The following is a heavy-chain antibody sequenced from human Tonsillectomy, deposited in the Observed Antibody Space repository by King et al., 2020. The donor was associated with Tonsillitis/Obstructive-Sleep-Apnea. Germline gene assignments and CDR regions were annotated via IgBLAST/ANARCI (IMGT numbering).Heavy chain of an antibody. Sequence: VQLVESGGGLVQPGGSLRLSCAASGFTFSSYWMSWVRQAPGKGLEWVANIKQDGSEKYYVDSVKGRFTISRDNAKNSLYLQMNSLRAEDTAVYYCAIDFWSGNYDYWGQGTLVTVSS. V-gene: IGHV3-7*03. CDR3: AIDFWSGNYDY. CDR2: IKQDGSEK. D-gene: IGHD3-3*01. CDR1: GFTFSSYW. J-gene: IGHJ4*02.